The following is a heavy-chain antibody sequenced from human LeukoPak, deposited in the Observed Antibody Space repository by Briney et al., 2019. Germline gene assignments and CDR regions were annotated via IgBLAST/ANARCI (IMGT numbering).Heavy chain of an antibody. CDR1: GYTFTNYA. CDR3: ARGGFVDSGYGEIPYYFDY. J-gene: IGHJ4*02. D-gene: IGHD5-12*01. Sequence: GASVKVSCKASGYTFTNYAMNWVRQAPGEGLEWMGWINTNTGNLTYAQGFTGRFVFSLDTSVSTAYLQISSLKAEDTAVYYCARGGFVDSGYGEIPYYFDYWGQGTLVTVSS. CDR2: INTNTGNL. V-gene: IGHV7-4-1*02.